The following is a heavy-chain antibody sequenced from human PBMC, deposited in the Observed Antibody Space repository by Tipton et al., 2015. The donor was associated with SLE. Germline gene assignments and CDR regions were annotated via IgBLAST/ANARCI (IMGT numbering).Heavy chain of an antibody. V-gene: IGHV3-23*01. CDR1: GFTFSSYA. Sequence: LSLTCAASGFTFSSYAMSWVRQAPGKGLEWVSAISGSGGSTYYADSVKGRFTISRDNSKNTLYLQMNSLRAEDTAVYYCAKGWGEWAIFDYWGQGTLVTVSS. CDR2: ISGSGGST. D-gene: IGHD3-16*01. J-gene: IGHJ4*02. CDR3: AKGWGEWAIFDY.